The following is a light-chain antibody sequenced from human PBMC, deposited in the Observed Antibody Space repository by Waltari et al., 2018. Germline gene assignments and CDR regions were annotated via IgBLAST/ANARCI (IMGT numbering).Light chain of an antibody. CDR2: DVS. CDR3: SSYTSSSTEV. J-gene: IGLJ1*01. CDR1: SSDVGGYNY. V-gene: IGLV2-14*01. Sequence: QSALTQPASVSGSPGQSITISCTGTSSDVGGYNYVSWYQQHPGKAPKLMIWDVSKRPSGVSNRFSGSKSGNTASLTISGLQAEDEADYYCSSYTSSSTEVFGTGTKVTVL.